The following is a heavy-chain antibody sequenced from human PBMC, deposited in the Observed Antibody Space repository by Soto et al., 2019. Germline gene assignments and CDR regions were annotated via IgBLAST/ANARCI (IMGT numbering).Heavy chain of an antibody. Sequence: KASETLSLTCTVSTGSIRTYYWTWVRQPPGKGLEWIGYVYYSGRTNYNPSLKSRVGMSIDTSKNQVSRELKSVTAADTATYYCVREYLLTRFDTWGQGTLVTVS. CDR2: VYYSGRT. CDR3: VREYLLTRFDT. V-gene: IGHV4-59*01. CDR1: TGSIRTYY. D-gene: IGHD3-9*01. J-gene: IGHJ5*02.